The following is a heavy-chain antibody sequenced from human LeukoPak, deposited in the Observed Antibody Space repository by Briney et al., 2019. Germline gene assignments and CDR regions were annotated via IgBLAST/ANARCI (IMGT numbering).Heavy chain of an antibody. CDR1: GYTFTNYA. CDR3: ARGYCSGGSCYLSGSFDY. J-gene: IGHJ4*02. V-gene: IGHV1-3*03. Sequence: ASVKVSCKASGYTFTNYAMHWVRQAPGQRLEWMGWINPGKGNTKYSQDFQGRVTFTRATSASTAYMELSSLRSEDMAVYYCARGYCSGGSCYLSGSFDYWGQGTLVTVSS. D-gene: IGHD2-15*01. CDR2: INPGKGNT.